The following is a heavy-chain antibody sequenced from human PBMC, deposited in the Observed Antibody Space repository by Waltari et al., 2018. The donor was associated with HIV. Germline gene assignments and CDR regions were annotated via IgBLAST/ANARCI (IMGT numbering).Heavy chain of an antibody. D-gene: IGHD2-15*01. J-gene: IGHJ6*02. V-gene: IGHV3-48*01. CDR2: ISATGTTI. CDR3: ARCETVVTPFINKYLGLDV. CDR1: GFTFSDYS. Sequence: EVQLVESGGKLVQPGGSLRLSCLASGFTFSDYSMNWVSQGPGKGLEWVAYISATGTTIFYANSVKGRFTVSRDNVENSLYLDMSSLRAEDTGDYYCARCETVVTPFINKYLGLDVWGPGTTVTVSS.